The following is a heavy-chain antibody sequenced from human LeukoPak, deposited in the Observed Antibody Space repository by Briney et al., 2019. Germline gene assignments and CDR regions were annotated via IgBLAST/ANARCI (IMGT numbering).Heavy chain of an antibody. V-gene: IGHV1-2*02. CDR2: INPNSGGT. D-gene: IGHD1-1*01. CDR3: ARDASRTTAPDDY. Sequence: ASVKVSCKASGYTFTDYYMHWVRQAPGQGLEWMVWINPNSGGTNYAQKFQGRVTMTRDTSISTAYIELSGLTSDDTAVYYCARDASRTTAPDDYWGQGTLVTVSS. CDR1: GYTFTDYY. J-gene: IGHJ4*02.